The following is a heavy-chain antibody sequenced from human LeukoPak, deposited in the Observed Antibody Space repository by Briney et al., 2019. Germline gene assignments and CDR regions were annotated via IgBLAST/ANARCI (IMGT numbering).Heavy chain of an antibody. CDR2: IYYSGST. CDR3: ARLNTAMDLLGMDV. V-gene: IGHV4-39*07. J-gene: IGHJ6*02. D-gene: IGHD5-18*01. Sequence: SETLSLTCTVSGGSISSSSYYWGWIRQPPGKGLEWIGNIYYSGSTYYNPSLKSRVTMSVDTSKNQFSLKLSSVTAADTAVHYCARLNTAMDLLGMDVWGQGTTVTVSS. CDR1: GGSISSSSYY.